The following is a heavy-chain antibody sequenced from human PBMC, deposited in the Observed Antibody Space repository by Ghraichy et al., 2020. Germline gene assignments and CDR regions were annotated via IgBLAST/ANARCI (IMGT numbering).Heavy chain of an antibody. CDR1: GVSISSYY. CDR3: ARVITISRFDP. D-gene: IGHD3-3*01. V-gene: IGHV4-59*01. J-gene: IGHJ5*02. CDR2: IYYSGNT. Sequence: SETLSLTCTVSGVSISSYYWGWIRQPPGKGLEWIGYIYYSGNTNYNPSLKSRVTISVDTSKNQFSLKLSSVTAADTAVYYCARVITISRFDPWGQGTLVTVSS.